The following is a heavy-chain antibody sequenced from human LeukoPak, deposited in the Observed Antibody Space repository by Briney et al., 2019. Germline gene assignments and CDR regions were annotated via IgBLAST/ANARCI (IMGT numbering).Heavy chain of an antibody. V-gene: IGHV3-23*01. CDR3: AKDVGKWESLHFFDY. J-gene: IGHJ4*02. D-gene: IGHD1-26*01. CDR1: EFTFSTNA. CDR2: ISGSGAST. Sequence: GRSLRLSCLTSEFTFSTNAMSWVRQAPGKGLEWISGISGSGASTYYADSVTGRFTISRDNSRNTLYLQMNSLRGDDTAVYYCAKDVGKWESLHFFDYWGQGTLVTVSS.